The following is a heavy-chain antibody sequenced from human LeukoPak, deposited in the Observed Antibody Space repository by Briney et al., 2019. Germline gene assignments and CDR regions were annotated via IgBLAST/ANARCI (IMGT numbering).Heavy chain of an antibody. CDR3: AKGGSWELLSY. D-gene: IGHD1-26*01. Sequence: GGSLRLSCAASGFTFSSYGMRWVRQAPGKGLEWVAVISYDGSNKYYADSVKGRFTISRDNSKNTLYLQMNSLRAEDTAVYYCAKGGSWELLSYWGQGTLVTVSS. CDR1: GFTFSSYG. CDR2: ISYDGSNK. V-gene: IGHV3-30*18. J-gene: IGHJ4*02.